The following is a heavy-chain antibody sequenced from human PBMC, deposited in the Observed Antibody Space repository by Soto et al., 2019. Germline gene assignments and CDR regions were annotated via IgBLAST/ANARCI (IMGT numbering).Heavy chain of an antibody. J-gene: IGHJ4*02. CDR1: GGSISSGGYS. CDR2: IYHSGST. Sequence: TSETLSLTCAVSGGSISSGGYSWSWIRQPPGKGLEWIGYIYHSGSTYYNPSLKSRVTISVDRSKNQFSLKLSSVTAADTAVYYCARGVVISYFDYWGQGTLVTVSS. D-gene: IGHD3-3*01. V-gene: IGHV4-30-2*01. CDR3: ARGVVISYFDY.